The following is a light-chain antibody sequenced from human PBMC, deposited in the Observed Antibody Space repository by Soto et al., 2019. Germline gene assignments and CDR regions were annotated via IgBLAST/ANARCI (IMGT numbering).Light chain of an antibody. J-gene: IGKJ1*01. CDR2: KAS. Sequence: DIQITQSPSSVSASVVDTVTITFLASQSISSHLNWYQQKPGKAPKLLIYKASSLESGVPSRFSGSGSGTEFTLTISSLQPDDFATYYCQKYNSYLWKFGQGTKVDIK. V-gene: IGKV1-5*03. CDR3: QKYNSYLWK. CDR1: QSISSH.